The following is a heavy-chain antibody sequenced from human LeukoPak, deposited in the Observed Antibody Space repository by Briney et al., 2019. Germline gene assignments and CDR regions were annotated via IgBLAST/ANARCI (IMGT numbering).Heavy chain of an antibody. CDR3: ARSGTTVTINDYFDY. V-gene: IGHV1-69*06. J-gene: IGHJ4*02. CDR1: GGTFSSYT. Sequence: GASVKVSCKASGGTFSSYTISWVRQAPGQGLEWMGGIITIFGTANYAQKFQGRVTITADKSTSTAYMELSSLRSEDTAVYYCARSGTTVTINDYFDYWGQGTLVTVSS. D-gene: IGHD4-17*01. CDR2: IITIFGTA.